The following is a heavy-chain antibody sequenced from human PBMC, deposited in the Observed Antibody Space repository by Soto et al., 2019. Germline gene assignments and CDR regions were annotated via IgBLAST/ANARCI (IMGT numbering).Heavy chain of an antibody. Sequence: GGSLRLSCAASGFTFSSYGMHWVRQAPGKGLEWVAVISYDGSNKYYADSVKGRFTISRDNSKNTLYLQMNSLRAEDTAVYYCAKPRLYCSGGSCYLGYFDYWGQGTLVTVSS. J-gene: IGHJ4*02. CDR1: GFTFSSYG. CDR2: ISYDGSNK. V-gene: IGHV3-30*18. D-gene: IGHD2-15*01. CDR3: AKPRLYCSGGSCYLGYFDY.